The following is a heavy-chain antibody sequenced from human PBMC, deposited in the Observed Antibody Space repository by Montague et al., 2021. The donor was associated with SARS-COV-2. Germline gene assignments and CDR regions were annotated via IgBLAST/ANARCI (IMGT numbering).Heavy chain of an antibody. D-gene: IGHD6-13*01. V-gene: IGHV4-39*07. CDR3: ARVGRQQLVRLSGMDV. Sequence: SETLSLTCTVSGGSISSGSYYWGWIRQPPGKGLEWIGSIYYSGSTYYNPSLKSRVTISVDTSKNQFSLKLSSVTAADMAVYYCARVGRQQLVRLSGMDVWGQGTTVTVSS. CDR2: IYYSGST. J-gene: IGHJ6*02. CDR1: GGSISSGSYY.